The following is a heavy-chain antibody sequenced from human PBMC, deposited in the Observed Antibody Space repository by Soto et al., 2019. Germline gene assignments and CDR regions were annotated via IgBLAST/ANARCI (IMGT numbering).Heavy chain of an antibody. CDR1: GGSISSYY. D-gene: IGHD3-10*01. J-gene: IGHJ4*02. Sequence: SETLSLTCTVSGGSISSYYWSWIRQPPGKGLEWIGYIYYSGSTNYNPSLKSRLTISIDTSKNQFSLKLSSVTAADTAVYFCARGFRGVYFDFWGQGTLVTVSS. CDR2: IYYSGST. V-gene: IGHV4-59*08. CDR3: ARGFRGVYFDF.